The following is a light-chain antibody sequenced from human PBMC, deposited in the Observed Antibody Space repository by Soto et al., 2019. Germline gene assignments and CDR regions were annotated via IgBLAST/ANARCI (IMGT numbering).Light chain of an antibody. J-gene: IGKJ4*01. CDR1: QSVRYN. Sequence: EIVMTQSPATLSVSPGETATLSCWASQSVRYNLAWYQKKPGQGPRLLIYGAFTRATGIPARFSGSGSGTEFTLTISSLQSEDFAVYYCQQYKNWPPLTFGGGTKVEIK. CDR2: GAF. V-gene: IGKV3-15*01. CDR3: QQYKNWPPLT.